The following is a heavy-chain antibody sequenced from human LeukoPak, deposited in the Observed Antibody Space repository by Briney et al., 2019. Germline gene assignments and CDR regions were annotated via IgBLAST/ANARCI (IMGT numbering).Heavy chain of an antibody. Sequence: GESLKISCKGSGYSFTSYWIAWVRQMPGKGLEWMGVIYPGDSDTRYSPSFQGQVTISADKSISTAYLQWSNLQASDTAMYYCARRDCGGDCYSDYWGQGTLVTVSS. CDR2: IYPGDSDT. CDR3: ARRDCGGDCYSDY. CDR1: GYSFTSYW. V-gene: IGHV5-51*01. J-gene: IGHJ4*02. D-gene: IGHD2-21*02.